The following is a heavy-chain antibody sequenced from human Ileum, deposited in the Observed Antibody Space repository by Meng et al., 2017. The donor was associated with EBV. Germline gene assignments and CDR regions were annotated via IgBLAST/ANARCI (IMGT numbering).Heavy chain of an antibody. Sequence: QVKLVQSGSELKKPGDSVKVSCQAAGYTFTSSSMNWVRHAPGQGLEWMGWININTGNPTYAQGFTGRFVLSLDTSVSTAYLQIDRLKAEDTAVYYCARDKIAVAGITGDYWGQGTLVTVSS. V-gene: IGHV7-4-1*01. J-gene: IGHJ4*02. CDR3: ARDKIAVAGITGDY. D-gene: IGHD6-19*01. CDR1: GYTFTSSS. CDR2: ININTGNP.